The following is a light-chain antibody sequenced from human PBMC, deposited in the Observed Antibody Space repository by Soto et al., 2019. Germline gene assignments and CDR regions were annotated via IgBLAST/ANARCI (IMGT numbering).Light chain of an antibody. V-gene: IGKV3-11*01. CDR3: QQRSDWPIT. J-gene: IGKJ5*01. Sequence: EIVLTQSPATLSLSPGERATLSCRASQTVYRYLAWYQQKPGQAPRLLIYDASNRATGIPARFSGSGSGTDFTLTVSSVEPEDIAVYYCQQRSDWPITFGHGTRLEIK. CDR2: DAS. CDR1: QTVYRY.